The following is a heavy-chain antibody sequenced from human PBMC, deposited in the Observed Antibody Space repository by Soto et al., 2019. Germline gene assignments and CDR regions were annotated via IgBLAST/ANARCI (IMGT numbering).Heavy chain of an antibody. V-gene: IGHV3-33*01. CDR2: IWYDGSNK. Sequence: QVQLVESGGGVVQPGRSLRLSCAASGFTFSSYGMHWVRQAPGKGLEWVAVIWYDGSNKYYADSVKGRFTISTDKSKKTRYLPMISLSAEDTAVYYCARDRSLQGARLYYGMDVWGQGTTVTVSS. J-gene: IGHJ6*02. CDR1: GFTFSSYG. D-gene: IGHD1-26*01. CDR3: ARDRSLQGARLYYGMDV.